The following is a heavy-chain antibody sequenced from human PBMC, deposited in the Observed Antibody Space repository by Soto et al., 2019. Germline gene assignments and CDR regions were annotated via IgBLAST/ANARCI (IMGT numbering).Heavy chain of an antibody. CDR2: IFSSGST. V-gene: IGHV4-4*07. J-gene: IGHJ4*02. D-gene: IGHD5-12*01. CDR1: GGSINTFY. CDR3: AREVSYSAYNFAHGIQLWSFDF. Sequence: PSETLSLTCTVSGGSINTFYWRWVRQPAGKGLEWIGRIFSSGSTSFNPSLESRVAMSVDTSKNHFSLNLSSVTAADMAVYYCAREVSYSAYNFAHGIQLWSFDFWGQRALVTVSS.